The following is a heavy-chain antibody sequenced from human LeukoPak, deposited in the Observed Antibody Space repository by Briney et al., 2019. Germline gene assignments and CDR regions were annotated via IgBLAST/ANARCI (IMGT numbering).Heavy chain of an antibody. J-gene: IGHJ4*02. CDR3: ARGGGSGSYYNEGDY. Sequence: GASVKVSCKASGYTFTGYYMHWVRQAPGQGLEWMGGIIPIFGTANYAQKFQGRVTITADKSTSTAYMELSSLRSEDTAVYYCARGGGSGSYYNEGDYWGQGTLVTVSS. CDR2: IIPIFGTA. CDR1: GYTFTGYY. D-gene: IGHD3-10*01. V-gene: IGHV1-69*06.